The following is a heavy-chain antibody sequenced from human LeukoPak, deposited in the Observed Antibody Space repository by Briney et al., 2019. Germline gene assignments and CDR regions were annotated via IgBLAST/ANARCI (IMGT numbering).Heavy chain of an antibody. D-gene: IGHD1-26*01. CDR3: ATDSRMVGATGSNDY. CDR2: IKEDGGAK. J-gene: IGHJ4*02. V-gene: IGHV3-7*03. Sequence: SGGSLRLSCEASGFIFSDYWMSWVRQAPEKGLEWVANIKEDGGAKNYVDSVKDRFTIFRDNAKNSLYLQMNSLRAEDTALYYCATDSRMVGATGSNDYWGQGTLVTVSS. CDR1: GFIFSDYW.